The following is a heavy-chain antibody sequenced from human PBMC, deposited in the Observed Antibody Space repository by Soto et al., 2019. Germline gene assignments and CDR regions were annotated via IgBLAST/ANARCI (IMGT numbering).Heavy chain of an antibody. J-gene: IGHJ6*02. CDR1: GYTFTSYG. CDR2: ISAYNGNT. V-gene: IGHV1-18*04. CDR3: VRGPFTMLVAKDYFYAMDV. Sequence: ASVKVSCKASGYTFTSYGISWVRQAPGQGLEWMGWISAYNGNTNYAQKLQGRVTMTTDTSTSTAYMELRSLRSDDTAVYYCVRGPFTMLVAKDYFYAMDVWGQGTTVTVSS. D-gene: IGHD3-22*01.